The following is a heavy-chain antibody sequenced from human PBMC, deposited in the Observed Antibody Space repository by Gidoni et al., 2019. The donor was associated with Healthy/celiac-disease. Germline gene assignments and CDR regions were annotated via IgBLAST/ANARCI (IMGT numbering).Heavy chain of an antibody. Sequence: QVQLQESGPGLVKPSQTLSLTCTVSGGSISSGGHYWSWIRQHPGQGLEWIGYIYYSGSTYYNPSVKSRVTISVDTSKNQFAVKLSCVTAADTAGYYCAREHQVGSGWYEGNGFDPWGQGTLVTVSS. CDR2: IYYSGST. D-gene: IGHD6-19*01. CDR1: GGSISSGGHY. J-gene: IGHJ5*02. CDR3: AREHQVGSGWYEGNGFDP. V-gene: IGHV4-31*03.